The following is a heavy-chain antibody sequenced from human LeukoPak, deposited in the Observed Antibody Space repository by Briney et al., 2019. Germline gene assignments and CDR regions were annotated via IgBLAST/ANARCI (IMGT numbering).Heavy chain of an antibody. J-gene: IGHJ5*02. Sequence: ASVKVSCKASGGTFSSYAISWVRQAPGQGLEWLGGIIPMFGTAIYAQKFQGRVTITADESTSTAYLELSSLRSEDTAVYYCARDRPGRHCSSTRCFTASPFDPWGQGTLVTVSS. D-gene: IGHD2-2*02. V-gene: IGHV1-69*13. CDR1: GGTFSSYA. CDR2: IIPMFGTA. CDR3: ARDRPGRHCSSTRCFTASPFDP.